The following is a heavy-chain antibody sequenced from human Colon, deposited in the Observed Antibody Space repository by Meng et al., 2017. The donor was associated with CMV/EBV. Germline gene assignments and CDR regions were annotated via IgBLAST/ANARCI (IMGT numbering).Heavy chain of an antibody. V-gene: IGHV3-21*06. Sequence: FSVNSYSMCGVRQAPGKGLEWVSGISGSSEYIFYADSLKGRSAISRDNAENSLFLHMSSLRAEDTAVYYCARALYDSLTGYSRYFDLWGRGTLVTVS. J-gene: IGHJ2*01. CDR1: FSVNSYS. D-gene: IGHD3-9*01. CDR3: ARALYDSLTGYSRYFDL. CDR2: ISGSSEYI.